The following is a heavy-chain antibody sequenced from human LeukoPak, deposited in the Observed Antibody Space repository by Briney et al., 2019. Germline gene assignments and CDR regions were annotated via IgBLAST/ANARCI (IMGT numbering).Heavy chain of an antibody. V-gene: IGHV4-4*07. D-gene: IGHD3-3*01. J-gene: IGHJ6*03. CDR1: GGSISSYY. CDR2: IYTSGST. Sequence: SETLSLTCTVSGGSISSYYWSWIRQPAGKGLEWIGRIYTSGSTDYNPSLKSLVTMSVDTSKNQFSLKLSSVTAADTAVYYCARLNQGYYDFWSGYLSYYYMDVWGKGTTVTVSS. CDR3: ARLNQGYYDFWSGYLSYYYMDV.